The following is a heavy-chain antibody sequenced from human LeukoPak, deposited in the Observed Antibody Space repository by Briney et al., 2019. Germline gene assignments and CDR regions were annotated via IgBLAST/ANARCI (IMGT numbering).Heavy chain of an antibody. CDR2: VYYSGST. J-gene: IGHJ4*02. D-gene: IGHD3-22*01. V-gene: IGHV4-39*01. CDR1: GGSISSSSYY. CDR3: ARPAPVYYYDSSGYYPYYFDY. Sequence: TSETLSLTCTVYGGSISSSSYYWGWIRQPPGKGLEWIGSVYYSGSTYYNPSLKSRVTISVDTSKNQFSLKLSSVTAADTAVYYCARPAPVYYYDSSGYYPYYFDYWGQGTLVTVSS.